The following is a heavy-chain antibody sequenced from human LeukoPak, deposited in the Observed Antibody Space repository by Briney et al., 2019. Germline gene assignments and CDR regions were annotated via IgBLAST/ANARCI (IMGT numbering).Heavy chain of an antibody. V-gene: IGHV4-39*01. CDR3: ARTARTTVTQGFDI. Sequence: TSETLSLTCTVSGGSINNSSYYWGWIRLPPGKGLEWIGSIYYSGSTYYNPSLKSRVTISVDTSKNQFSLKLRSVTAADTAVYYCARTARTTVTQGFDIWGQGTMVTVSS. CDR1: GGSINNSSYY. CDR2: IYYSGST. D-gene: IGHD4-17*01. J-gene: IGHJ3*02.